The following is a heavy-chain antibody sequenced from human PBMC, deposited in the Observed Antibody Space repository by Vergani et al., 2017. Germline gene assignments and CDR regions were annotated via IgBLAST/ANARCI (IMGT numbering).Heavy chain of an antibody. J-gene: IGHJ6*02. Sequence: QVQLVQSGAEVKKPGASVKVSCKASGYTFTSYGISWVRQAPGQGLEWMGWISAYNGNTNYAQKLQGRVTMTTDTSTSTAYMERRSLRSDDTAVYYCARDGYGDYYYYYGMDVWGQGTTVTVSS. V-gene: IGHV1-18*01. CDR3: ARDGYGDYYYYYGMDV. D-gene: IGHD4-17*01. CDR2: ISAYNGNT. CDR1: GYTFTSYG.